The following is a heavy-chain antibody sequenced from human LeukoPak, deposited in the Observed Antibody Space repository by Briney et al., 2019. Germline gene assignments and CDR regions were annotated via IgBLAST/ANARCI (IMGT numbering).Heavy chain of an antibody. CDR1: GFNFNDFW. CDR2: ISSDGNTR. Sequence: GGSLRLSCAASGFNFNDFWMHWVRQTSGKGLVWVARISSDGNTRTYADAVKYGFTVSRDNAEKTVNLQMNSLTAEDTGFYFCARDRVTYYNSRIIWLDPRGPGTLVTVSS. D-gene: IGHD3-10*01. CDR3: ARDRVTYYNSRIIWLDP. J-gene: IGHJ5*02. V-gene: IGHV3-74*03.